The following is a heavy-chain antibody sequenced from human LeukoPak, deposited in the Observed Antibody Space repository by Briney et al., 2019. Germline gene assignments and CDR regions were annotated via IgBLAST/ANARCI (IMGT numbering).Heavy chain of an antibody. J-gene: IGHJ4*02. V-gene: IGHV3-7*01. Sequence: GGSLRLSCAASGFTFSSDWMIWVRQAPGKGLEWVANIKPDEGEKYYVDSVNGRFTISRDNAKNTLYLQMNSLRAEDTAVYYCARVPSWELQLVFDYWGQGTLVTVSS. CDR2: IKPDEGEK. D-gene: IGHD1-26*01. CDR1: GFTFSSDW. CDR3: ARVPSWELQLVFDY.